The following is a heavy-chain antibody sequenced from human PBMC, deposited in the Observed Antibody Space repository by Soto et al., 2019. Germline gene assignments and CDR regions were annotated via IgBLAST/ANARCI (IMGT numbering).Heavy chain of an antibody. J-gene: IGHJ6*02. CDR2: IIPIFGTA. V-gene: IGHV1-69*13. CDR3: ARDKAGRRFGELLGGMDV. D-gene: IGHD3-10*01. Sequence: SVKVSCKASGGTFSSNAISWVREAPGQGLEWMGGIIPIFGTANYAQKFQGRVTITADESTSTAYMELSSLRSEDTAVYYCARDKAGRRFGELLGGMDVWGQGTTVTVSS. CDR1: GGTFSSNA.